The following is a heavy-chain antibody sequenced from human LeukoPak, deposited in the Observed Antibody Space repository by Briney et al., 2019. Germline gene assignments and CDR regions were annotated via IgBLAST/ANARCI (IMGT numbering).Heavy chain of an antibody. Sequence: SETLSLTCTVSGGSISSYYWSWIRQPPGKGLEWIGYIYNSGSSNYNPSLKSRATISVDTSNNQFSLRLSSVTAADTAVYYCARQLYSGFNYFDYWGQGTLVTVSS. CDR2: IYNSGSS. V-gene: IGHV4-59*08. D-gene: IGHD6-6*01. CDR1: GGSISSYY. J-gene: IGHJ4*02. CDR3: ARQLYSGFNYFDY.